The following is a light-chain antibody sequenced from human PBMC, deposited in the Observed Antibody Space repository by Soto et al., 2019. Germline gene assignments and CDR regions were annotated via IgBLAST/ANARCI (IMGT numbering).Light chain of an antibody. CDR3: QQDNSYPIT. CDR1: QSISSW. J-gene: IGKJ5*01. Sequence: DIHMTQSPSTLSASVGYIVTITCRASQSISSWLAWYQQKPGKAPKLLIYDASSLESGVPSRFSGSGSGTEFTLTISSLQPDDFATYYCQQDNSYPITFGQGTRLEIK. CDR2: DAS. V-gene: IGKV1-5*01.